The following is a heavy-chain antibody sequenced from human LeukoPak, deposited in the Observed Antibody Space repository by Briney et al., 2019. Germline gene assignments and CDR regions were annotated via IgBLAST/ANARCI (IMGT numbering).Heavy chain of an antibody. CDR1: GGSISNTNW. D-gene: IGHD3-16*01. Sequence: SETLSLTCGVSGGSISNTNWWSWVRQPPGKGLEWIGEINHSGITNYNPSLQSRVTISVDTSNNQFSLKLSSVTAADTAGYYCARVRAIGVGRRYYFDYWGQGTLVTVSS. CDR2: INHSGIT. V-gene: IGHV4-4*02. CDR3: ARVRAIGVGRRYYFDY. J-gene: IGHJ4*02.